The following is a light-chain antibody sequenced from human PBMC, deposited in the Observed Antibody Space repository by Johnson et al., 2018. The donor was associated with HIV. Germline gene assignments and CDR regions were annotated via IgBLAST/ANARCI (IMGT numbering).Light chain of an antibody. CDR3: GTWDSSLSAVV. J-gene: IGLJ1*01. Sequence: QSVLTQPPSVSAAPGQKVAISCSGSSSNIGNNYVSWYQQVPGTAPKLLIYDNDKRPSGIPDRFSGSKSGTSATLGITGLQTGAEADYYCGTWDSSLSAVVFGTGTKVTVL. CDR1: SSNIGNNY. CDR2: DND. V-gene: IGLV1-51*01.